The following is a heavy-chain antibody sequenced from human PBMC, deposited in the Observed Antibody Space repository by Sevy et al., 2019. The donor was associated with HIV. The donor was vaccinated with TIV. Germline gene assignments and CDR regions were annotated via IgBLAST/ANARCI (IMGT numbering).Heavy chain of an antibody. Sequence: SETLSLTCTVSGGSISSGDYYWSWIRQPPGKGLEWIGYIYYSGSTYYNPSLKSRVTISVDTSKNQFSLKLSSVTAADTAVYYCARAPYYGSGTIPDYWGQGTLVTVSS. CDR2: IYYSGST. CDR1: GGSISSGDYY. J-gene: IGHJ4*02. CDR3: ARAPYYGSGTIPDY. D-gene: IGHD3-10*01. V-gene: IGHV4-30-4*01.